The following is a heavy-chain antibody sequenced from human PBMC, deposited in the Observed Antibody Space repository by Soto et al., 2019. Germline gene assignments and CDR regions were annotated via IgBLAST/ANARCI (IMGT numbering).Heavy chain of an antibody. CDR3: ASGPNHRYSGCP. CDR2: IYYRGST. CDR1: GGSISSSSYY. D-gene: IGHD1-26*01. Sequence: QLQLQESGPGLVKPSETLSLTCTVSGGSISSSSYYWGWIRQPPGKGLEWIGSIYYRGSTYYNPSLKSRDTISVDTSKNQFSRKLSSVTAADTAVYYCASGPNHRYSGCPWGQGTLVTVSS. J-gene: IGHJ5*02. V-gene: IGHV4-39*01.